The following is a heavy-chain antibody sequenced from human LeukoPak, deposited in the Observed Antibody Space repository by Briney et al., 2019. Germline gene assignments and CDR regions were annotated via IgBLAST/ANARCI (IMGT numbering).Heavy chain of an antibody. CDR3: ARAQGGYSYGYYFDY. V-gene: IGHV4-59*08. CDR1: GGSISSYY. CDR2: IYYSGST. J-gene: IGHJ4*02. D-gene: IGHD5-18*01. Sequence: PSETLSLTCTVSGGSISSYYWSWIRQPPGKGLEWIGYIYYSGSTNYNPSLKSRVTISVDTSKNQFSLKLSSVTAADTAVYYCARAQGGYSYGYYFDYWGQGTLVTVSS.